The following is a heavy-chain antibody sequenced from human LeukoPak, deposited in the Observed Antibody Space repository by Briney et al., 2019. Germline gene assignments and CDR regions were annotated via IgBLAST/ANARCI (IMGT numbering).Heavy chain of an antibody. J-gene: IGHJ6*03. Sequence: SETLSLTCTVSGDSISSSSYYWGWIRQPPGKGLEWIGSIYYSGSTYYNPSLKSRVTISVDTSKNQFSLKLSSVTAADTAVYYCASGGSSSSYYYYYMDVWGKGTTVTVSS. CDR3: ASGGSSSSYYYYYMDV. D-gene: IGHD6-6*01. CDR2: IYYSGST. CDR1: GDSISSSSYY. V-gene: IGHV4-39*01.